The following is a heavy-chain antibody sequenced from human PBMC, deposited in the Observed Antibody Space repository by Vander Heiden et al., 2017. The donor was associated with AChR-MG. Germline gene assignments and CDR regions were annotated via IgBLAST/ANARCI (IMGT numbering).Heavy chain of an antibody. CDR1: GFTFGAYA. Sequence: EVQVVESGGALVQPGRSLRLSCTGSGFTFGAYALNWVRQAAGKGLEWVGLIRSTTFGRTTEYAASVRGRFTISRDGSEDIAFLQMNSLKTEDTAVYYCTRADTVVGAKYYFDYWGQGALVTVSS. V-gene: IGHV3-49*04. CDR3: TRADTVVGAKYYFDY. CDR2: IRSTTFGRTT. J-gene: IGHJ4*02. D-gene: IGHD5-18*01.